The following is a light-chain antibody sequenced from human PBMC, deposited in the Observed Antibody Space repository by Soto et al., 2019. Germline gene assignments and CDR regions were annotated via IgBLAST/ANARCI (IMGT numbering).Light chain of an antibody. Sequence: EMVMTQSPATLYVSPGESATLSCRASQSVGSNLAWYQQKPGQAPRLLIYGASTRATGTPTRFSGSGSGTDFTLSISSRQSEDFAGYYCQEYTDWSSTFGQGTKLDIK. CDR1: QSVGSN. CDR2: GAS. V-gene: IGKV3-15*01. CDR3: QEYTDWSST. J-gene: IGKJ2*01.